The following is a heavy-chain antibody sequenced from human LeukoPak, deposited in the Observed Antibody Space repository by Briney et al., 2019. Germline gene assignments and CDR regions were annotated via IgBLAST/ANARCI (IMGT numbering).Heavy chain of an antibody. Sequence: GASVKVSCKASGGTFSSYAISWVRQAPGQGLEWMGGIIPIFGTANYAQKFQGRVTITADESTSTAYMELSSLRPEDTAVYYCARLPTIFGVVPLPPWGQGTLVTVSS. CDR2: IIPIFGTA. V-gene: IGHV1-69*13. CDR1: GGTFSSYA. J-gene: IGHJ5*02. D-gene: IGHD3-3*01. CDR3: ARLPTIFGVVPLPP.